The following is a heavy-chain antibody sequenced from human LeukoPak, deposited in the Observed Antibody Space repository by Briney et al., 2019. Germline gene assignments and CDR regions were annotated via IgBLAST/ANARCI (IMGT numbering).Heavy chain of an antibody. CDR3: ARLPTTSGYASG. Sequence: QAGGSLRLSCAASGFTFSSYAMHWVRQAPGKGLEWVAVISYDGSNKYYADSVKGRFTISRDNSKNTLYLQMNSLRAEDTAVYYCARLPTTSGYASGWGQGTLVTVSS. CDR2: ISYDGSNK. D-gene: IGHD5-12*01. CDR1: GFTFSSYA. J-gene: IGHJ4*02. V-gene: IGHV3-30*04.